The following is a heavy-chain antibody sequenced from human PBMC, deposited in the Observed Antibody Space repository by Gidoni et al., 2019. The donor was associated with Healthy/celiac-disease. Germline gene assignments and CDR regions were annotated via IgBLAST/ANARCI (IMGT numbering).Heavy chain of an antibody. V-gene: IGHV3-48*01. Sequence: EVQLVESGGGLVQPGGSLRLSCAASGFTFSSYSMNWVRQAPGKGLEWVSYISSSSSTIYYADSVKGRFTISRDNAKNSLYLQMNSLRAEDTAVYYCARDKSREVDRGYGMDVWGQGTTVTVSS. CDR3: ARDKSREVDRGYGMDV. CDR2: ISSSSSTI. D-gene: IGHD5-12*01. J-gene: IGHJ6*02. CDR1: GFTFSSYS.